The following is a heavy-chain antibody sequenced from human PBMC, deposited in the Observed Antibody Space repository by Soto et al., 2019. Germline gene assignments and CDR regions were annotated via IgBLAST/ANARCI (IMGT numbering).Heavy chain of an antibody. CDR3: GRDRHETTALAPYDWFES. D-gene: IGHD1-1*01. CDR2: SSSSSSYV. Sequence: EVQLVESGGGLVKPGGSLRLSCAASGFTFSSYSMNWVRQAPGKGLEWVSSSSSSSSYVYYADSVKGRFTISRDNAKNSLYLQMNSLTAEDTAVYYCGRDRHETTALAPYDWFESWGQGTLVTVSS. J-gene: IGHJ5*01. V-gene: IGHV3-21*01. CDR1: GFTFSSYS.